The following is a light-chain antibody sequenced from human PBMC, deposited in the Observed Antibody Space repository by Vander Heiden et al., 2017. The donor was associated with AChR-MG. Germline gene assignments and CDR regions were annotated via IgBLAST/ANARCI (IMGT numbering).Light chain of an antibody. CDR2: ENN. Sequence: VLTQPPSVSPAAGQRVPIACAGRNSNLGLNYVLWSPQVPGTAPKLLIYENNKRPSGSPDRFSGSKSGTSATLGITGLQTGDEADYYCATWDSGLTAVVFGTGTKVSVL. V-gene: IGLV1-51*01. CDR3: ATWDSGLTAVV. J-gene: IGLJ1*01. CDR1: NSNLGLNY.